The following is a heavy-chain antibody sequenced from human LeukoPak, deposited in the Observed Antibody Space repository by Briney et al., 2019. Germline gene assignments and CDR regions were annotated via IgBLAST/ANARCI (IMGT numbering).Heavy chain of an antibody. V-gene: IGHV4-34*01. CDR3: ARGRIRSIAARQYYYMDV. J-gene: IGHJ6*03. Sequence: SETLSLTCAVYGGSFSGYYWSWIRQPPGKGLEWIGAINHSGSTNYNPSLKSRVTISVDTSKNQFSLKLSSVTAADTAVYYCARGRIRSIAARQYYYMDVWGKGTTVTVSS. D-gene: IGHD6-6*01. CDR1: GGSFSGYY. CDR2: INHSGST.